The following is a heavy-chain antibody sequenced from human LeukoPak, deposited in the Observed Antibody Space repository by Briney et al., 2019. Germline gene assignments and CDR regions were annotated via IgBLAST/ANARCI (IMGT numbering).Heavy chain of an antibody. D-gene: IGHD3-10*01. J-gene: IGHJ6*02. Sequence: NPSETLSLTCTVSGGSISSSSYYWGWIRQSPGKGLEWIGSMYYRGSTYYNPSLKSRVTLSVDTPKNQFSLKLSSVTAADTAVYYCARERSITMVRGASYGMDVWGQGITVTVSS. CDR2: MYYRGST. CDR1: GGSISSSSYY. V-gene: IGHV4-39*07. CDR3: ARERSITMVRGASYGMDV.